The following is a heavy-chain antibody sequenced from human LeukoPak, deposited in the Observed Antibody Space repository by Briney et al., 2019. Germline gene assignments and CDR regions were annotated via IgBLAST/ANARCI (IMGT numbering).Heavy chain of an antibody. D-gene: IGHD6-19*01. V-gene: IGHV3-7*01. CDR2: INEGGSEK. Sequence: GGALRLSSAASGFTFSSYWMTWVRQAPGEGVEGVANINEGGSEKYYVDSVKGRFTISRDNAKNSLYLQMNSLRVEDTAVYYCARVVRAVRRGSWFDPWGQGTLVTVSS. CDR1: GFTFSSYW. J-gene: IGHJ5*02. CDR3: ARVVRAVRRGSWFDP.